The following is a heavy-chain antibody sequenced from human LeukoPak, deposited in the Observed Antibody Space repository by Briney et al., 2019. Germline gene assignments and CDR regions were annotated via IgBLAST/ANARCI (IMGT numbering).Heavy chain of an antibody. CDR2: IYYSGST. CDR3: ARASIVATTEGGFDY. J-gene: IGHJ4*02. D-gene: IGHD5-12*01. V-gene: IGHV4-59*01. Sequence: SETLSLTCTVSGGSISSYYWSWIRQPPGKGLEWIGYIYYSGSTNYNPSLKSRVTISVDTSKNQFSLKLSSVTAADTAVYYCARASIVATTEGGFDYWGQGTLVTVSS. CDR1: GGSISSYY.